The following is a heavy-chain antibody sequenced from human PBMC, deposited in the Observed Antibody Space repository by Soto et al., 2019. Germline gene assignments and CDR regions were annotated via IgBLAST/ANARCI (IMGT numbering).Heavy chain of an antibody. CDR2: ISSSSSYI. CDR3: ARVSRSSSMLPNQYYFDY. V-gene: IGHV3-21*01. J-gene: IGHJ4*02. Sequence: GGSLRLSCAASGFTFSTYSMNWVRQAPGKGLEWVSFISSSSSYIYYADSVKGRFTLSRDNAKNSLYLLMNTLRAEDTAVYYCARVSRSSSMLPNQYYFDYWGQGTLVTVSS. D-gene: IGHD6-6*01. CDR1: GFTFSTYS.